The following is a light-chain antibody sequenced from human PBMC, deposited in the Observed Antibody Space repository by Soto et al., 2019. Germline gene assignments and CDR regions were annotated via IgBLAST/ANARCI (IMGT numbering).Light chain of an antibody. J-gene: IGKJ4*01. CDR1: QRVTTTY. Sequence: IGLTQSPATLSLSPGERATLSCTASQRVTTTYIAWYQQKFGQAPRLLIYGASTRATGTPDRFTGGGLGTDFTLTISRVEPEDFAVYYCQQYDSSFTFGGGTKVEMK. CDR2: GAS. CDR3: QQYDSSFT. V-gene: IGKV3-20*01.